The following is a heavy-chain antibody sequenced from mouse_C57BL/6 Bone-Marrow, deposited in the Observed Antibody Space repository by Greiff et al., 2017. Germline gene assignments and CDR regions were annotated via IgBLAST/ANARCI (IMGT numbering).Heavy chain of an antibody. CDR1: GFTFSSYA. J-gene: IGHJ2*01. CDR3: ARVLLCYYGFDY. Sequence: EVQLVESGGGLVKPGGSLKLSCAASGFTFSSYAMSWVRQTPEKRLEWVATISDGGSYTYYPDNVKGRFTISRDNAKNNLYLQMGHLKSEDTAMYYCARVLLCYYGFDYWGQGTTLTVSS. V-gene: IGHV5-4*01. D-gene: IGHD1-1*01. CDR2: ISDGGSYT.